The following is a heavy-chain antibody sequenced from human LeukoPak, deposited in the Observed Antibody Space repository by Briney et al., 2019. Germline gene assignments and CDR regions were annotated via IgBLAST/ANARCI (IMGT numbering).Heavy chain of an antibody. CDR1: GFTFSSYA. CDR3: AKTRPLDSSSWSHGDY. J-gene: IGHJ4*02. D-gene: IGHD6-13*01. CDR2: ISGSGSST. Sequence: GGSLRLSCAASGFTFSSYAMSWVRLAPGKGLEWVSSISGSGSSTYFADSVKGRFTISRDNSKNTLYLQMNSLRAEDTAVYYCAKTRPLDSSSWSHGDYWGQGTLVTVSS. V-gene: IGHV3-23*01.